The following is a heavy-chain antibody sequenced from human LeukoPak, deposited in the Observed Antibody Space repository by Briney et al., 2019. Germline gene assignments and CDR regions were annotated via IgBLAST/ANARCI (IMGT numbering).Heavy chain of an antibody. CDR1: GFTFSSYG. Sequence: GGSLRLSCAASGFTFSSYGMHWVRQAPGKGLEWVAFIRSDESTKYYADSVKGRFTLSRDTSKNTLYLEMNSLRPEDTALYYCVRYISSWAQTLLDYWGQGTLVTVSS. J-gene: IGHJ4*02. CDR2: IRSDESTK. V-gene: IGHV3-30*02. D-gene: IGHD6-13*01. CDR3: VRYISSWAQTLLDY.